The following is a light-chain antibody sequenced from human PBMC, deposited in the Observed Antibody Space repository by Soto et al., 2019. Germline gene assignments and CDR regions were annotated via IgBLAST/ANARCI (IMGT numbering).Light chain of an antibody. Sequence: DIVMTQSPLPLPVTPGEPASISCRSNHSLLHSNGYNYLSWYLQKPGHPPQLLIFELSNHFSGVWDRFSGSGSGIDFTMKISRVEAEDVGVYYCMQSVQFPRTFGGGTKVDIK. CDR2: ELS. J-gene: IGKJ4*01. V-gene: IGKV2D-29*01. CDR1: HSLLHSNGYNY. CDR3: MQSVQFPRT.